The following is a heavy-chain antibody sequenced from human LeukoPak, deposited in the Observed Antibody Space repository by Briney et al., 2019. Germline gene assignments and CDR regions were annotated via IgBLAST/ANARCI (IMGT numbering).Heavy chain of an antibody. J-gene: IGHJ4*02. CDR2: ISSSSSTI. V-gene: IGHV3-48*02. CDR1: GFTFSSYS. CDR3: ARRVGWDLLDY. D-gene: IGHD1-26*01. Sequence: GGSLRLSCAASGFTFSSYSMNWVRQAPGKGLEWVSYISSSSSTIYYADSVKGRFTISRDNAKNSPYLQMNSLRDDDTAVYYCARRVGWDLLDYWGQGTLVTVSS.